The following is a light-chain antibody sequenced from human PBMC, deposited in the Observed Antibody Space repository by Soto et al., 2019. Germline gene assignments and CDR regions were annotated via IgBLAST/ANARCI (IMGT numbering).Light chain of an antibody. V-gene: IGLV2-11*01. Sequence: QSVLTQPRSVSGSPGQSVTLSCTGTSNDVGGYDYVSWYQQHPGKAPKLIIYDVSKRPSGVPDRFSGSKSGNTASLTISGLQAEDEADYYCCSYAGTYSYVFGTGTKVPS. CDR3: CSYAGTYSYV. CDR2: DVS. CDR1: SNDVGGYDY. J-gene: IGLJ1*01.